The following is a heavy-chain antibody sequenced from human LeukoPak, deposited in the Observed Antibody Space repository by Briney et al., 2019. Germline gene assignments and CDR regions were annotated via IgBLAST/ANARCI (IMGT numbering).Heavy chain of an antibody. CDR2: MNPNSGNT. Sequence: GASLKVSCKTSVYSFSTFDINWVRQATGQGLEWMGWMNPNSGNTNYEQKFQGRLTMTRDTSISTAYMELSSLRSEDTAVYYCARGGILVQGVTILYGMDVWGQGTTVTASS. CDR3: ARGGILVQGVTILYGMDV. V-gene: IGHV1-8*01. J-gene: IGHJ6*02. D-gene: IGHD3-10*01. CDR1: VYSFSTFD.